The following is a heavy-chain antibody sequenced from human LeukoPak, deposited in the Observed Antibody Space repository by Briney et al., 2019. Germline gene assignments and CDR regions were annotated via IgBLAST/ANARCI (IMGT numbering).Heavy chain of an antibody. Sequence: PGGPLRVSCAASGFTFSNNWMNWVRQAPGKGLEWVGNINPGGTEKYYVDSVTGRFTISRDNAKNSLYLQMNSLRVEDTAVYYCARGATVTTIDYWGQGTLVTVSS. CDR3: ARGATVTTIDY. CDR2: INPGGTEK. J-gene: IGHJ4*02. D-gene: IGHD4-17*01. V-gene: IGHV3-7*03. CDR1: GFTFSNNW.